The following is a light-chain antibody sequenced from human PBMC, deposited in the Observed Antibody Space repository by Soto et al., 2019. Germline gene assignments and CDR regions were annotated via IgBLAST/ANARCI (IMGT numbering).Light chain of an antibody. Sequence: AIQMTQSPSSLFASVGDIVIIACRASQGIRNDLSWYQQKPGKAPKLLIYDASSLQSGVPSRFSGSGSGTDFTLTISSLQPEDFGTYYCLQDDGYPLTFGAGTKVEIK. CDR2: DAS. J-gene: IGKJ4*01. CDR3: LQDDGYPLT. V-gene: IGKV1-6*01. CDR1: QGIRND.